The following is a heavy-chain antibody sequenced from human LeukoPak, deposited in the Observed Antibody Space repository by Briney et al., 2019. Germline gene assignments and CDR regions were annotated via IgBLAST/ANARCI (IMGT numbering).Heavy chain of an antibody. V-gene: IGHV3-23*01. CDR1: GFTFSTYA. CDR3: AKAPTLYDFWSGYPMDV. D-gene: IGHD3-3*01. CDR2: ISGSGGST. J-gene: IGHJ6*02. Sequence: PGGSLRLSCAASGFTFSTYAMSWVRQAPGKGLEWVSFISGSGGSTYYADSVKGRFTISRDNSKNTLYLQMNSLRAEDTAVYYCAKAPTLYDFWSGYPMDVWGQGTTVTVSS.